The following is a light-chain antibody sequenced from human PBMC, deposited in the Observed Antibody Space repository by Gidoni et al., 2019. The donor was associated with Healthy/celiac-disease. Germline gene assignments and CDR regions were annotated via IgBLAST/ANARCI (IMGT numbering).Light chain of an antibody. J-gene: IGLJ2*01. CDR2: GNS. V-gene: IGLV1-40*01. CDR3: QSYDSSLSAVA. Sequence: QSVLTQPPSVSGAPGQRVTISCTGSSSNIGAVYDVHWYQQLPGTAPKLLIYGNSNRPSGVPDRFSGSKSGTSASLAITGLQAEDEADYYCQSYDSSLSAVAFGGGTKLTVL. CDR1: SSNIGAVYD.